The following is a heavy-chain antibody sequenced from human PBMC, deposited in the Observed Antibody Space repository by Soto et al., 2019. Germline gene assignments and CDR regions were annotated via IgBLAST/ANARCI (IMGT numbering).Heavy chain of an antibody. V-gene: IGHV3-23*01. J-gene: IGHJ4*02. CDR3: AKDRTVAARYFDY. CDR2: ISTSIDAT. Sequence: PGGSLRLSCAASGFAFSNYAMGWVRQAPGKGLEWVSSISTSIDATYYADSVKGRFTISRDDSKNTLYPQMDSLRAEDSAVYYCAKDRTVAARYFDYWGQGTQVTVSS. D-gene: IGHD6-6*01. CDR1: GFAFSNYA.